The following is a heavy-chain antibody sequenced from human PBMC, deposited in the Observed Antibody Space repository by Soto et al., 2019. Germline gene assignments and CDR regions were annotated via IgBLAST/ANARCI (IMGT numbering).Heavy chain of an antibody. J-gene: IGHJ4*02. D-gene: IGHD1-26*01. CDR2: IRSKTDGGKT. V-gene: IGHV3-15*01. Sequence: GSLRLSCAASXFTFSNAXXXXVRQAPGKGLXWVGRIRSKTDGGKTDFAAPVKGRFTISRDDXXKTLYLQMNSLKTEDTAVYYCTIDRXXSLGGFDYWGQGTXVTVSS. CDR1: XFTFSNAX. CDR3: TIDRXXSLGGFDY.